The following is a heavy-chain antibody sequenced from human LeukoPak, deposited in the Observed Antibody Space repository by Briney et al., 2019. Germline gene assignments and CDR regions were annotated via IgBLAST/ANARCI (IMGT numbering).Heavy chain of an antibody. CDR2: TYTSGST. Sequence: SETLSLTCTVSGGSISSYYWSWIRQPAGKGLEWIGRTYTSGSTNYNPSLKSRVTMSVDTSKNQFSLKLSSVTAADTAVYYCARDLGYCSSTSCYNWFDPWGQGTLVTVSS. J-gene: IGHJ5*02. D-gene: IGHD2-2*01. V-gene: IGHV4-4*07. CDR3: ARDLGYCSSTSCYNWFDP. CDR1: GGSISSYY.